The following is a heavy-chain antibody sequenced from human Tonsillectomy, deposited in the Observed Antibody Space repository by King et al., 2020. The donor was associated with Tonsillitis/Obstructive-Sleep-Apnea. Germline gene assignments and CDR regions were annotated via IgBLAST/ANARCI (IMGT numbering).Heavy chain of an antibody. CDR3: ARRGGMTTVTYYDYFDL. Sequence: VQLQESGPGLVKPSETLSLTCTVSGGSISSYYWSWIRQPPGKGLEWIGYIYYSGSTNYNPSLKSRVTISVDTSKNQFSLKLSSVTAADTAVYYCARRGGMTTVTYYDYFDLWGRGTLVTVSP. D-gene: IGHD4-11*01. J-gene: IGHJ2*01. V-gene: IGHV4-59*08. CDR2: IYYSGST. CDR1: GGSISSYY.